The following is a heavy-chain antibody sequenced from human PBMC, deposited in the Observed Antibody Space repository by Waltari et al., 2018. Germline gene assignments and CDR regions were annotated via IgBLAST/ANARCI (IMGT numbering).Heavy chain of an antibody. CDR2: IYWNDDK. D-gene: IGHD6-19*01. J-gene: IGHJ4*02. Sequence: QITLKESGPTLVKPTQTLTLTCTFSGFSLSTSGVGVGWIRQPPGKALEWLALIYWNDDKRYSPSLKSRLTITKDTSKNQVVLTMTNMDPVDTATYYCAHGADGGWSSLMYFDYWGQGTLVTVSS. CDR1: GFSLSTSGVG. CDR3: AHGADGGWSSLMYFDY. V-gene: IGHV2-5*01.